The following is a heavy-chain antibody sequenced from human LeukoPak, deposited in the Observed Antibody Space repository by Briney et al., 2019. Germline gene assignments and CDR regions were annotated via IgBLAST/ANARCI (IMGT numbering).Heavy chain of an antibody. V-gene: IGHV1-2*02. D-gene: IGHD2/OR15-2a*01. CDR1: GFTFTDHY. J-gene: IGHJ4*02. Sequence: ASMKVSCKSSGFTFTDHYIHRVPQGPGQGLEWMGYIGPHSTFTSSPQEFQGRVTMTRDASMSTAYMELTRLTSDDTAVYYCVREGEGPLSKDFDYWGQGTLVTVCS. CDR3: VREGEGPLSKDFDY. CDR2: IGPHSTFT.